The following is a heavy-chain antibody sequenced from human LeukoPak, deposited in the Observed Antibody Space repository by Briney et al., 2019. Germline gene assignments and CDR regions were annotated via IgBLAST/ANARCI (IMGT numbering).Heavy chain of an antibody. CDR2: MNPSTGQT. J-gene: IGHJ5*02. V-gene: IGHV1-8*02. Sequence: ASVKVSCKASGGTFSSYAISWVRQAPGQGLEWMGWMNPSTGQTGYAQKFQGRVTMTRITSMSTLYMELSSLKSEDTAVYYCARDQAVAGKGAFDPWGQGTLVTVSS. CDR3: ARDQAVAGKGAFDP. D-gene: IGHD6-19*01. CDR1: GGTFSSYA.